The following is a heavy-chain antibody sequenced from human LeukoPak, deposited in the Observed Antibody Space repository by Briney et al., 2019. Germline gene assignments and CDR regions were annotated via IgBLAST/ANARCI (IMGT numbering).Heavy chain of an antibody. J-gene: IGHJ5*02. CDR2: INHSGST. V-gene: IGHV4-34*01. Sequence: ASETLSLTCAVYGGSFSGYYWSWIRQPPGKGLEWIGEINHSGSTNYNPSLKSRVTIPVDTSKNQFSLKLSSVTAADTAVYYCARRNTYYDFWSGYYTYWFDPWGQGTLVTVSS. CDR3: ARRNTYYDFWSGYYTYWFDP. CDR1: GGSFSGYY. D-gene: IGHD3-3*01.